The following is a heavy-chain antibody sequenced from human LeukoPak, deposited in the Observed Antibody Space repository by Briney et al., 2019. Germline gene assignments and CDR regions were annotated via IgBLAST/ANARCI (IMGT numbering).Heavy chain of an antibody. J-gene: IGHJ4*02. CDR3: AKLGLGCFDY. Sequence: GGSLRLSCAASGFNFSFYGMHWVRQAPGKGLERVAFIWYDDTNKYYADSVKGRFTISRDNPKHTLDLEINNLRDEDTAVYYCAKLGLGCFDYWGQGTVVTVSS. D-gene: IGHD3-16*01. V-gene: IGHV3-30*02. CDR2: IWYDDTNK. CDR1: GFNFSFYG.